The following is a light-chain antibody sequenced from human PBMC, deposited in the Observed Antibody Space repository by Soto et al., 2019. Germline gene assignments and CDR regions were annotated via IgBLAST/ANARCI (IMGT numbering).Light chain of an antibody. J-gene: IGKJ5*01. CDR3: QQYGSSGT. CDR2: GAS. V-gene: IGKV3-20*01. Sequence: EIVLTQSPGTLSLSPGERATLSCRASQSVSNNYLAWYQQKPGQAPRLHIYGASNRATGIPDRFSSSGSGTDFTLTISRLEPEDFAVYYCQQYGSSGTFGQGTRLEIK. CDR1: QSVSNNY.